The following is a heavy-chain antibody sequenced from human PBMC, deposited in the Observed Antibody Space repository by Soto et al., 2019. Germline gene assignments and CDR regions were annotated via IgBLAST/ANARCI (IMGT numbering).Heavy chain of an antibody. Sequence: AGGSLRLSCAASGFTFSSYAMHWVRQAPGKGLEWVAVISYDGSNKYYADSVKGRFTISRDNSKNTLYLQMNSLRAEDTAVYYCARASLGYCSSTSCYDAFDIWGQGTMVTVSS. D-gene: IGHD2-2*01. V-gene: IGHV3-30-3*01. J-gene: IGHJ3*02. CDR2: ISYDGSNK. CDR1: GFTFSSYA. CDR3: ARASLGYCSSTSCYDAFDI.